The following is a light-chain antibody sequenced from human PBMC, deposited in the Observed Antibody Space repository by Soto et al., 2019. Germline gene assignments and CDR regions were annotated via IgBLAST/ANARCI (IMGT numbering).Light chain of an antibody. CDR1: QSVSSSY. J-gene: IGKJ5*01. V-gene: IGKV3D-20*02. CDR2: GAS. CDR3: QQRSDWAIS. Sequence: EIVLTQFPGTLSLSPGERATLSCRASQSVSSSYLAWYQQKPGQAPRLLIYGASSRATGIPDRFSGSGSGTDFTLTISSLEPEDFAVYYCQQRSDWAISFGQGTRLEIK.